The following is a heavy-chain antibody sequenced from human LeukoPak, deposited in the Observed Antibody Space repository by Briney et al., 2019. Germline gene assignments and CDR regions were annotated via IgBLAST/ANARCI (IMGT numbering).Heavy chain of an antibody. D-gene: IGHD5-18*01. Sequence: GGSLRLSCAASGFTFDDYAMHWVRQAPGKGLEWVSLISGNGGSTHYADSVKGRFTISRDNSKNSLYLQMNSLRTEDTALYYCAKSGGYSYGYDFDYWGQGTLVTVSS. CDR1: GFTFDDYA. CDR2: ISGNGGST. V-gene: IGHV3-43*02. J-gene: IGHJ4*02. CDR3: AKSGGYSYGYDFDY.